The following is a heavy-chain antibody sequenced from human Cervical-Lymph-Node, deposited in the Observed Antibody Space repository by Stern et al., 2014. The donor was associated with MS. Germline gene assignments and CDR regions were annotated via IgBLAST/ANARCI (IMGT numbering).Heavy chain of an antibody. CDR2: IFPVFGTP. J-gene: IGHJ5*02. Sequence: VQLVESGAEVTKPGSSVKVSCKASGGTFSKFPSSWVRQAPGQGIEWMGGIFPVFGTPTYAQEFRGSVTITADVSTSTVYMELSSLRSDDTAVYYCALSSETSDRWYSLGYDLWGQGTLVTVSS. D-gene: IGHD6-13*01. CDR1: GGTFSKFP. CDR3: ALSSETSDRWYSLGYDL. V-gene: IGHV1-69*01.